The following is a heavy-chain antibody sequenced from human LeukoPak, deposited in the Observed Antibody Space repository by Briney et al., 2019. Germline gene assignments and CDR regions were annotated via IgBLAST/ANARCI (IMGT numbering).Heavy chain of an antibody. CDR3: ARGGPVKSIYDPHWNDP. D-gene: IGHD5/OR15-5a*01. CDR2: INSDGSRT. V-gene: IGHV3-74*01. J-gene: IGHJ5*02. CDR1: GFTFSSYW. Sequence: PGGSLRLSCAASGFTFSSYWLHWVRQTPGKGLAWASRINSDGSRTNYADSVKGRFTSSRDNAKNTLYLQMNSLRVEDTAVYFCARGGPVKSIYDPHWNDPWGQGTLVTVSS.